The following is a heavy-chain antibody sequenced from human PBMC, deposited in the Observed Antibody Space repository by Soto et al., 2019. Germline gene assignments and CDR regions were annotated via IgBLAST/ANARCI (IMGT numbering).Heavy chain of an antibody. CDR3: ARGAGVTIFGVAHYYYYGMDV. CDR2: IVVGSGNT. V-gene: IGHV1-58*01. J-gene: IGHJ6*02. CDR1: GFTFTSSA. D-gene: IGHD3-3*01. Sequence: ASVKVSCKASGFTFTSSAVQWVRQARGQRLEWIGWIVVGSGNTNYAQKFQERVTITRDMSTSTAYMELSSLRSEDTAVYYCARGAGVTIFGVAHYYYYGMDVWGQGTTVTVSS.